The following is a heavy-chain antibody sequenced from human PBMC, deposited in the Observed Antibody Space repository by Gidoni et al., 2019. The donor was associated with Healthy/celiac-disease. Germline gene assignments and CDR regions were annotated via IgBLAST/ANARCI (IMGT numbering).Heavy chain of an antibody. Sequence: QVQLQQWGAGLLKPSETLSLTCAVYGGSFSGYYWSWIRQPPGKGLEWIGEINHSGSTNYNPSLKSRVTISVDTSKNQFSLKLSSVTAADTAVYYCARDLYSYAAYFDYWGQGTLVTVSS. J-gene: IGHJ4*02. V-gene: IGHV4-34*01. D-gene: IGHD5-18*01. CDR1: GGSFSGYY. CDR2: INHSGST. CDR3: ARDLYSYAAYFDY.